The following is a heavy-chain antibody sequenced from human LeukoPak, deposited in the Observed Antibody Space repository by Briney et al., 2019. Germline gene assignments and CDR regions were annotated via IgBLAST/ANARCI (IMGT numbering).Heavy chain of an antibody. CDR1: GFTVSNNY. CDR2: IYAGGTT. Sequence: GGSLRLSCAASGFTVSNNYMTWVRQAPGKGLDWVSIIYAGGTTYYADSVKGRFIISRDNSKNTLYLQMNSLSAEDTAVYYCARDSGLDAFGIWGQGTMVTVSS. D-gene: IGHD3-10*01. J-gene: IGHJ3*02. V-gene: IGHV3-53*01. CDR3: ARDSGLDAFGI.